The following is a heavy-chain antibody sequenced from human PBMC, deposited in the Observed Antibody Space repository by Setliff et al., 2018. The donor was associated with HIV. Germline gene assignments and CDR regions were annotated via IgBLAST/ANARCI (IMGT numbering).Heavy chain of an antibody. CDR3: ATLDY. J-gene: IGHJ4*02. V-gene: IGHV1-2*02. Sequence: ASVKVSCKASGYTFTGYYMHWVRQAPGQGLEWMGWINPNSGDTNYAPKFQGRVTLTTDTSITTAYMELSRLRSDDTALYYCATLDYWGQGTLVTVSS. CDR1: GYTFTGYY. CDR2: INPNSGDT.